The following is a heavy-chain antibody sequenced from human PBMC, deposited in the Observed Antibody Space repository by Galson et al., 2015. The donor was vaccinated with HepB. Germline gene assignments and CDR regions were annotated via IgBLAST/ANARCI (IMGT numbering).Heavy chain of an antibody. CDR1: GYSFTSYW. J-gene: IGHJ6*02. Sequence: QSGAEVKKPGESLRISCKGSGYSFTSYWISWVRQMPGKGLEWMGRIDPSDSYTNYSPSFQGHVTISADKSISTAYLQWSSLKASDTAMYYCASLGDCSSTSCYYYYYYGMDVWDQGTTVTVSS. D-gene: IGHD2-2*01. V-gene: IGHV5-10-1*01. CDR2: IDPSDSYT. CDR3: ASLGDCSSTSCYYYYYYGMDV.